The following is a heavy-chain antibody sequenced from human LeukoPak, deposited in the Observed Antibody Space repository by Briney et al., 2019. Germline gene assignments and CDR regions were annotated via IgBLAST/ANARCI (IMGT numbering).Heavy chain of an antibody. J-gene: IGHJ4*02. D-gene: IGHD3-22*01. CDR1: GYTFTGYY. V-gene: IGHV1-69*05. CDR2: IIPIFGTA. CDR3: ASRPFYDSSGYYSPDTY. Sequence: SVKVSCKASGYTFTGYYMHWVRQAPGQGLEWMGGIIPIFGTANYAQKFQGRVTITTDESTSTAYMELSSLRSEDTAVYYCASRPFYDSSGYYSPDTYWGQGTLVTVSS.